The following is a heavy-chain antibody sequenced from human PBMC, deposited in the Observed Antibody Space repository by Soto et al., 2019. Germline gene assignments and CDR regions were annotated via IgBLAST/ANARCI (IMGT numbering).Heavy chain of an antibody. V-gene: IGHV1-18*01. Sequence: QVQLVQSGAEVKKPGASVKVSCKASGYTFTSYGISWVRQAPGQGLEWMGWISAYNGNTNYAQKLQGRVTMTTDAAXSXXYIELRSLRSDDTALYYCARDIVVAPAAADEGSSYWGQGTLVTVSS. CDR3: ARDIVVAPAAADEGSSY. D-gene: IGHD2-2*01. CDR2: ISAYNGNT. J-gene: IGHJ4*02. CDR1: GYTFTSYG.